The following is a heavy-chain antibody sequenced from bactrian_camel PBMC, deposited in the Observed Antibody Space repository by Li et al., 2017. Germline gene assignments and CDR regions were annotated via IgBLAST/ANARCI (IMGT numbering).Heavy chain of an antibody. J-gene: IGHJ7*01. CDR1: GFTFSTYY. CDR2: ITGGGTDI. Sequence: VQLVESGGGSVQTGGSLRLSCAASGFTFSTYYMSWGRQAPGKGLEWVSSITGGGTDIYYADSVSGRFTISRDNAKNTLYLQLNSLKTEDMAMYYCAKDPYANGAGMDYWAEGTQVTVS. D-gene: IGHD3*01. V-gene: IGHV3S40*01.